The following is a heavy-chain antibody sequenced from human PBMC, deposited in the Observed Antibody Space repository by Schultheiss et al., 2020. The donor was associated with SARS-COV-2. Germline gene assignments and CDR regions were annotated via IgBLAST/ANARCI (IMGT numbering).Heavy chain of an antibody. Sequence: GGSLRLSCAASGFTFTNYAMHWVRQAPGKGPEWVAVIWYDGSNKYYADSVKGRFTISRDNSKNTLYLQMNSLRAEDTAVYYCARGRHYYGSGATLDIWGQGTMVTVSS. CDR3: ARGRHYYGSGATLDI. D-gene: IGHD3-10*01. CDR2: IWYDGSNK. V-gene: IGHV3-33*01. CDR1: GFTFTNYA. J-gene: IGHJ3*02.